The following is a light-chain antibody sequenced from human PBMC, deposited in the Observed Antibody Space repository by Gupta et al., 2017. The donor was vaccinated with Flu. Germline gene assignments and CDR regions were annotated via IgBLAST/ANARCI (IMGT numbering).Light chain of an antibody. CDR2: GAS. CDR1: QSVSSN. J-gene: IGKJ1*01. V-gene: IGKV3-15*01. CDR3: QQDNNWPWT. Sequence: EIVMTQSPATLSFSPGERATLSCRASQSVSSNLTWYQQKPGQAPRLLIYGASTRATGIPARFNGSGSGTEFTLTISSLQSEDFAVYYCQQDNNWPWTFGQGTKVEIK.